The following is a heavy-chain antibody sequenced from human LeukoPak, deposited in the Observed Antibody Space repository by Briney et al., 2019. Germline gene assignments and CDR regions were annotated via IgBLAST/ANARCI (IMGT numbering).Heavy chain of an antibody. CDR1: GFTFSSYS. CDR2: ISSSSSYI. J-gene: IGHJ4*02. CDR3: ASLTSHRYCSGGSCYG. D-gene: IGHD2-15*01. V-gene: IGHV3-21*01. Sequence: KAGGSLRLSCAASGFTFSSYSMNWVRQAPGKGLEWVSSISSSSSYIYYADSVKGRFTISRDNAKNSLYLQMNSLRAEGTAVYYCASLTSHRYCSGGSCYGWGQGTLVTVSS.